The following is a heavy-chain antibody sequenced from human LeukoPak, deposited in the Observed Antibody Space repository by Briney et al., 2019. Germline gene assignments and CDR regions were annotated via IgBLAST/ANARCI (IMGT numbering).Heavy chain of an antibody. CDR2: LSGSGVDT. J-gene: IGHJ4*02. V-gene: IGHV3-23*01. Sequence: GGSQRLSCADSGFSLSTYALSWVRQAPGKGLEWVSGLSGSGVDTHYADSVKGRFRISRDNSKNTLYLQWNSLRAEDTAVYYCASGTYRLGDYWGLGTLVSVSS. D-gene: IGHD3-10*01. CDR1: GFSLSTYA. CDR3: ASGTYRLGDY.